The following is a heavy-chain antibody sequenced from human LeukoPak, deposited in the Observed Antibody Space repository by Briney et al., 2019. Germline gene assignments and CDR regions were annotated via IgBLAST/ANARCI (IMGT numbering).Heavy chain of an antibody. V-gene: IGHV3-53*05. CDR1: GFTVSSNY. Sequence: GGSLRLSCAASGFTVSSNYMSWVRQAPGKGLEWVSVIYSGGSTYYADSVKGRFTISRDNSKNTLYLHMNSLRAEDTAVYYCARAPSSYYYGSGPNWFDPWGQGTLVTVSS. D-gene: IGHD3-10*01. J-gene: IGHJ5*02. CDR3: ARAPSSYYYGSGPNWFDP. CDR2: IYSGGST.